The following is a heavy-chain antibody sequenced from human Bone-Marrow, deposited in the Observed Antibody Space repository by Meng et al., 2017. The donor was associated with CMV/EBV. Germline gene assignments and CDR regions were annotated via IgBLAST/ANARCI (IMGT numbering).Heavy chain of an antibody. J-gene: IGHJ6*02. CDR3: ARPVVDYGMDV. V-gene: IGHV1-8*03. D-gene: IGHD2-21*01. Sequence: ASVKVSCKASGYTFTSYDINWVRQATGQGLEWMGWMNPNSGNTGYAQKFQGRVTITRNTSISTAYMELRSLRSDDTAVYYCARPVVDYGMDVWGQGTTVTVSS. CDR1: GYTFTSYD. CDR2: MNPNSGNT.